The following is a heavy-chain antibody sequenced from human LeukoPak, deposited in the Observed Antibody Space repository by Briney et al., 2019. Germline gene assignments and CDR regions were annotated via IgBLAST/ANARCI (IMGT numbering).Heavy chain of an antibody. Sequence: SETLSLTCTVSGGSISSYYWSWIRQPPGKGLEWIGYIYYSGSTNYNPSLKSRVTISVDTSKNQFSLKLSSVTAADTAVYYCARGLDPLLQWLVRRYYGMDVWGQGTTVTVSS. CDR1: GGSISSYY. V-gene: IGHV4-59*01. CDR3: ARGLDPLLQWLVRRYYGMDV. J-gene: IGHJ6*02. D-gene: IGHD6-19*01. CDR2: IYYSGST.